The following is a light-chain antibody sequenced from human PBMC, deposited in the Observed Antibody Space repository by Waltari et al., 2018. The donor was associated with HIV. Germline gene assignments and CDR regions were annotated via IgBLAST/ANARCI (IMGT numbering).Light chain of an antibody. CDR2: SDN. Sequence: QSVVTQPPSASGTPGQRVTISCSGSSPNIGSNAVNWYQQVPGTAPKLLIYSDNQRPSGVPDRFSGSKSGTSASLAISGLQSEDEANYYCAAWDDSLNGPLFGGGTKLTVL. V-gene: IGLV1-44*01. J-gene: IGLJ3*02. CDR1: SPNIGSNA. CDR3: AAWDDSLNGPL.